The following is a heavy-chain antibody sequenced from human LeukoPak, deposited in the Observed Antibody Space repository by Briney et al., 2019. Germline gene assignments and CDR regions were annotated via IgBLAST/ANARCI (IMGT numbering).Heavy chain of an antibody. CDR3: ARDNGWADAFDI. J-gene: IGHJ3*02. Sequence: SETLSLTCTVSGGSISSGSYYWSWIRQPAGKGLEWIGRIYTSGSTNYNPSLKSRVTISVDTSKNQFSLKLSSVTAADTAVYCCARDNGWADAFDIWGQGTMVTVSS. CDR2: IYTSGST. CDR1: GGSISSGSYY. D-gene: IGHD1-26*01. V-gene: IGHV4-61*02.